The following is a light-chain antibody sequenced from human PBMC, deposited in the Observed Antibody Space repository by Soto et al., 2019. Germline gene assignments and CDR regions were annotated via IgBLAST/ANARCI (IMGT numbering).Light chain of an antibody. CDR1: SSDVGGHDY. V-gene: IGLV2-14*01. J-gene: IGLJ1*01. CDR2: EVS. CDR3: SSFATTSLAV. Sequence: QAALTEPSSVSGSPAQAITISCTGTSSDVGGHDYVSWYQQHPGKAPKLMIYEVSTRPSGVSDRFSGSKSGSTASLTISGLQAEDEADYYCSSFATTSLAVFGTGTKVTVL.